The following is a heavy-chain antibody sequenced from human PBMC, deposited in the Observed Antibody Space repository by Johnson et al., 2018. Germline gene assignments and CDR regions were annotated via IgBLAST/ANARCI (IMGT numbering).Heavy chain of an antibody. CDR2: TYYSGRT. D-gene: IGHD3-10*01. CDR1: GGSISSSSYY. CDR3: ARRRPGYFCGMDV. J-gene: IGHJ6*02. V-gene: IGHV4-39*01. Sequence: VQLQESGPGLVKPSETLSLTCTVSGGSISSSSYYLGGIRKPPGKGLGWIGRTYYSGRTYYNQSLKSRVTISVETSKNQFSLKLSSVTAADTAVYYCARRRPGYFCGMDVWGQGTTVTVSS.